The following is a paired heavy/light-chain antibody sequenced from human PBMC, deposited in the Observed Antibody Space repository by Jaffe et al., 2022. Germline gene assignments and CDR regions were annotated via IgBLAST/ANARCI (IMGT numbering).Light chain of an antibody. J-gene: IGKJ5*01. CDR3: HQRSNWPPDT. CDR2: DAS. Sequence: EIVLTQSPVTLSLSPGERATLSCRASQSVTSHLAWYQHKPGQAPRLLIYDASNRATGIPARFSGSGSGTDFTLTISSLEPEDFAVYYCHQRSNWPPDTFGQGTRLEIK. CDR1: QSVTSH. V-gene: IGKV3-11*01.
Heavy chain of an antibody. J-gene: IGHJ4*02. Sequence: QVQLQESGPGLVKPSETVSLTCTVSGGSISGYYWSWIRQPPGKGLEWIGYVHYSGSTNYNPSLKSRVSMSVDTSKNQLSLKLSSVTAADTAVYYCARGRADDYDFLTGYRSFDCWGQGTLVTVSS. CDR1: GGSISGYY. CDR3: ARGRADDYDFLTGYRSFDC. CDR2: VHYSGST. V-gene: IGHV4-59*01. D-gene: IGHD3-9*01.